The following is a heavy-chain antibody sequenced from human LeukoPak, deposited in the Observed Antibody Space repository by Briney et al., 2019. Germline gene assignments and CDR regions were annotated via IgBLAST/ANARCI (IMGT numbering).Heavy chain of an antibody. CDR1: VGTFSSYA. J-gene: IGHJ5*02. CDR3: ARDGRKYCSSTSCHRPWFDP. D-gene: IGHD2-2*01. V-gene: IGHV1-69*04. Sequence: ASVTVSFKASVGTFSSYAISWVRQAPGQGLEWMGRIIPILGIANYAQKFQGRVTITADKSTSTAYMELSSLRSEDTAVYYCARDGRKYCSSTSCHRPWFDPWGQGTLVTVSS. CDR2: IIPILGIA.